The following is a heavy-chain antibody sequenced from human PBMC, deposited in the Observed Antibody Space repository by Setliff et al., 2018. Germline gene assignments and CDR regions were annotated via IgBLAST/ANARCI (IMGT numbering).Heavy chain of an antibody. CDR2: IYHKGRT. Sequence: SETLSLTCGVSGISISSGHYWGWIRQPPGKGLEWIATIYHKGRTYYNPSLDSRVTISLDTSKNHFSLRLSSVTAADTAVYYCASPRRDDLDSPFDAFDIWGQGTKVTVSS. D-gene: IGHD3-3*01. J-gene: IGHJ3*02. V-gene: IGHV4-38-2*01. CDR1: GISISSGHY. CDR3: ASPRRDDLDSPFDAFDI.